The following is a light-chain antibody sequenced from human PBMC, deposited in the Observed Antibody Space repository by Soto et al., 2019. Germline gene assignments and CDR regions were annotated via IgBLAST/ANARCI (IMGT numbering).Light chain of an antibody. Sequence: EIVMTQSPATLSVSPGERATLSCRSRQSVSSHLAWYQQKPGQAPTLLIYGASTRATGIPARFSGSGSGTEFTLTISSLQSEDFAVYYCQQYNNWPPWTFGQGTKVDIK. V-gene: IGKV3-15*01. J-gene: IGKJ1*01. CDR1: QSVSSH. CDR2: GAS. CDR3: QQYNNWPPWT.